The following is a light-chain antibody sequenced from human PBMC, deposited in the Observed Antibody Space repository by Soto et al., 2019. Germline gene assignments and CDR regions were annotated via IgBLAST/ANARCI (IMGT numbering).Light chain of an antibody. CDR2: GAS. V-gene: IGKV1-9*01. Sequence: DIQLTQSPSFLSASVGDRVTISCRASQGISDYLAWYQQKPGKAPKLLIYGASTLQSGVPSRFSGSAYGTEFTLTISSLQPEDFATYFCQQFNAYPLTFGGGTKLELK. CDR3: QQFNAYPLT. CDR1: QGISDY. J-gene: IGKJ4*01.